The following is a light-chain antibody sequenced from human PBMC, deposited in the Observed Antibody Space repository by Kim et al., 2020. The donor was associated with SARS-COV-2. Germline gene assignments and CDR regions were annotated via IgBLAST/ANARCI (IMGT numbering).Light chain of an antibody. V-gene: IGLV2-14*03. Sequence: GQSITSSCTGTSSDVGGYNDVSWDQHHPGKAPKLMIYDGRERPSGVSDRFSGAKSGNTASLTISGLQTEDEADYYCSSHTSSNTVVFGGGTKMTVL. CDR3: SSHTSSNTVV. J-gene: IGLJ2*01. CDR2: DGR. CDR1: SSDVGGYND.